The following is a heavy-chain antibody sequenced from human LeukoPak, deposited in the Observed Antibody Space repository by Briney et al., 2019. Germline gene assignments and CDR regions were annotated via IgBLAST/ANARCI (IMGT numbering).Heavy chain of an antibody. CDR2: IYPGDSDT. CDR1: GYSFTSYW. CDR3: ARTLTTTGVAFDY. V-gene: IGHV5-51*01. J-gene: IGHJ4*02. Sequence: GESLKISCKGSGYSFTSYWIGWVRQMPGKGLGWMGIIYPGDSDTRYSPSFQGQVTISADKSISTAYLQWSSLKASDTAMYYCARTLTTTGVAFDYWGQGTLVTVSS. D-gene: IGHD4-11*01.